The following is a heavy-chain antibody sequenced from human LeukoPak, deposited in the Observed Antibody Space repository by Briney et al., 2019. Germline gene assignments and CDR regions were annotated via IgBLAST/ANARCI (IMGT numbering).Heavy chain of an antibody. CDR3: AGDQIVVVPVFTGYADVNYNGMDV. D-gene: IGHD2-2*01. V-gene: IGHV3-7*01. Sequence: GGSLRLSCEASGFTFSRSWINWVRQAPGKGLEWVANIKQDGSEKNYVDSVKGRFIISRDNAKNSVYLQMNSLRAEDTAVYYCAGDQIVVVPVFTGYADVNYNGMDVWGQGTTVTVSS. CDR2: IKQDGSEK. CDR1: GFTFSRSW. J-gene: IGHJ6*02.